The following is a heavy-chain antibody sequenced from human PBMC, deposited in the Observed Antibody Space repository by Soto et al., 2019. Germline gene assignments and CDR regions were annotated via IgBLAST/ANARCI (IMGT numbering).Heavy chain of an antibody. J-gene: IGHJ6*02. CDR3: AKPTVTTVVTRLHFGYYYYGMDV. Sequence: GASVKVSCKASGGTFSSYAISWVRQAPGQGLEWMGGIIPIFGTANYAQKFQGRVTITADESTSTAYMELSSLRSEDTAVYYCAKPTVTTVVTRLHFGYYYYGMDVWGQGTTVTVSS. CDR1: GGTFSSYA. CDR2: IIPIFGTA. D-gene: IGHD4-17*01. V-gene: IGHV1-69*13.